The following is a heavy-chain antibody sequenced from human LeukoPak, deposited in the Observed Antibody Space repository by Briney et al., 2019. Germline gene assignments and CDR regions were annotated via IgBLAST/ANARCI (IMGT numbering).Heavy chain of an antibody. V-gene: IGHV1-58*02. CDR2: IVVGSGNT. Sequence: SVKVSCKASGFTFTSSAMQWVRQARGQRPEWIGWIVVGSGNTNYAQKFQERVTITRDMSTSTAYMELSSLRSEDTAVYYCAVADYYDSSGYYYVDAFDIWGQGTMVTVSS. J-gene: IGHJ3*02. CDR1: GFTFTSSA. D-gene: IGHD3-22*01. CDR3: AVADYYDSSGYYYVDAFDI.